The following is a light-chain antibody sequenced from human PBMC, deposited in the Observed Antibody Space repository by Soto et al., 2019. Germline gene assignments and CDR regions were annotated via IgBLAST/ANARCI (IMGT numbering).Light chain of an antibody. CDR3: QQYNDWRYT. V-gene: IGKV3-15*01. CDR2: GAS. Sequence: EIVLTQSPGTLSLSPGERATLSCRASQSVSSDYLAWYQLKPGQAPRLLIYGASTRATGIPARFSGSGSGTEFTLTISSLQSEDFAVYYCQQYNDWRYTFGQGTKLEIK. J-gene: IGKJ2*01. CDR1: QSVSSD.